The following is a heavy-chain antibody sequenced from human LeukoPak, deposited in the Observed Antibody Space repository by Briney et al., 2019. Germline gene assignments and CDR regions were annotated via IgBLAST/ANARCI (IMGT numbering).Heavy chain of an antibody. CDR2: IFYNGNT. CDR1: GGSISSDGGYY. J-gene: IGHJ6*02. V-gene: IGHV4-31*03. CDR3: ARLVEAANHRPYYYYGMDV. Sequence: PSETLSLTCTVSGGSISSDGGYYWSWIRQYPEKGLEWIGYIFYNGNTYYNPSLKSRVTISVDTSKNQFSLKLSSVTAADTAVYYCARLVEAANHRPYYYYGMDVWGQGTTVTVSS.